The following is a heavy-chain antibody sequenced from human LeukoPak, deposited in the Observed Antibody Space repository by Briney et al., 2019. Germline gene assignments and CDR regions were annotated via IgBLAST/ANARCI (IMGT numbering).Heavy chain of an antibody. V-gene: IGHV4-4*07. CDR3: ARGNTGYNWFDP. CDR1: GGSISSYY. Sequence: SSETLSLTCTVSGGSISSYYWSWIRQPAGKGLEWIGRIYTSGSTYYNPSLKSRVTISVDTSKNQFSLKLSSVTAADTAVYYCARGNTGYNWFDPWGQGTLVTVSS. J-gene: IGHJ5*02. D-gene: IGHD1-14*01. CDR2: IYTSGST.